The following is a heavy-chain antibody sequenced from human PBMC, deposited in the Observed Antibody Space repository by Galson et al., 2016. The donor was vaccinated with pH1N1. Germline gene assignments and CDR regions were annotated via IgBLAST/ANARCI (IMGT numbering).Heavy chain of an antibody. V-gene: IGHV3-11*01. CDR2: ISGSDTTI. CDR1: GFPFSHYY. J-gene: IGHJ3*01. Sequence: SLRLSCAASGFPFSHYYMGWIRQAPGKGLEWISYISGSDTTIYYADSVRGRFTISRDNAQDSLYLHMNSLRAEDTAVYYCAREHFGWALDVWGQGTMVTVSP. CDR3: AREHFGWALDV. D-gene: IGHD3-3*02.